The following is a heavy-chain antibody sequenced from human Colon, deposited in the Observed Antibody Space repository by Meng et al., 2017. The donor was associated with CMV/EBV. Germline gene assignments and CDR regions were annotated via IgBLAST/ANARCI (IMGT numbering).Heavy chain of an antibody. CDR3: ARPLGYCSSGTCYTNWFDP. D-gene: IGHD2-15*01. V-gene: IGHV1-18*01. J-gene: IGHJ5*02. CDR2: INVKDGNT. CDR1: YG. Sequence: YGIAWVRQAPGQGLEWMGWINVKDGNTNYAENFQGRVTMTTDTSTSTAYLDLRSLRSDDTAVYFCARPLGYCSSGTCYTNWFDPWGQGTLVTVSS.